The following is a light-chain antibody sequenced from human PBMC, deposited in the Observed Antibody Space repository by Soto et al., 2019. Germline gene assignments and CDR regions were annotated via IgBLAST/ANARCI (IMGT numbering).Light chain of an antibody. CDR1: QSISSY. J-gene: IGKJ2*01. CDR2: AAS. V-gene: IGKV1-39*01. CDR3: QQGYSTPYT. Sequence: DIQMAQAPSSLSASVGDRDTITCRASQSISSYLYWYQQKPGTAPKLLIYAASNLQSGVPSRFSGSESGSDFTLTISSLQPEDFATYYCQQGYSTPYTFGQGTSLEIK.